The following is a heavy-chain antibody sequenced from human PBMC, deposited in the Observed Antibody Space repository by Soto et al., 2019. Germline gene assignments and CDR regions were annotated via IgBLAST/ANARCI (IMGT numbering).Heavy chain of an antibody. CDR1: GGSISSYY. CDR3: ARGTAIAALTFDY. J-gene: IGHJ4*02. Sequence: SETLSLTCTVSGGSISSYYWSWIRQPPGKGLEWIGYIYYSGSTNYNPSLKSRVTISVDTSKNQFSLKLSSVTAADTAVYYCARGTAIAALTFDYWGQGTLVTVSS. D-gene: IGHD6-13*01. CDR2: IYYSGST. V-gene: IGHV4-59*01.